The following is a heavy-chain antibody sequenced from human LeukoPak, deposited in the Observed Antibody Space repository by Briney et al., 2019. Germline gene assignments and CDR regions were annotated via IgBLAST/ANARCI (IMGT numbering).Heavy chain of an antibody. Sequence: PSETLSLTCAVYGGSFSGYYWSWIRQPPGKGLEWIGEINHSGSTNYNPSLKSRVTISVDTSKNQFSLKLSSVTAADTAVYYCARGNPFVVVVAATPRACWFDPWGQGTLVTVSS. V-gene: IGHV4-34*01. CDR3: ARGNPFVVVVAATPRACWFDP. CDR2: INHSGST. J-gene: IGHJ5*02. D-gene: IGHD2-15*01. CDR1: GGSFSGYY.